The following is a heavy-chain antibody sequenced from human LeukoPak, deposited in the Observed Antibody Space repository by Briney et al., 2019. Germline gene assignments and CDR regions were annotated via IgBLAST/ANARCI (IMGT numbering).Heavy chain of an antibody. CDR2: ISWNSGSR. Sequence: GGSLRLSCVASGFTFDDFAMHWVRQAPGKGLEWVSGISWNSGSRGYADSVKGRFTISRDNAKNSQYLQMNSLRPEDAALFYCAKDINWGYGPDCWGQGTLVTVSS. J-gene: IGHJ4*02. V-gene: IGHV3-9*01. D-gene: IGHD4-17*01. CDR3: AKDINWGYGPDC. CDR1: GFTFDDFA.